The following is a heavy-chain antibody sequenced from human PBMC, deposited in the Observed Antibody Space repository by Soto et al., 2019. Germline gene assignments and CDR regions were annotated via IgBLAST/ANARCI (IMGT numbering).Heavy chain of an antibody. J-gene: IGHJ4*02. CDR3: AKDLFPMNASWPADY. CDR1: GFMFSTYG. CDR2: ISYGGTQK. Sequence: QVQLVESGGGVVQPGGSLRLSCVASGFMFSTYGMNWVRQAPGEGLEWVSTISYGGTQKHYVDSVKGRFTVSRDNSKNTLYLQMNSLRPEDTAVYYCAKDLFPMNASWPADYWGQGTLVTVSS. D-gene: IGHD2-2*01. V-gene: IGHV3-30*18.